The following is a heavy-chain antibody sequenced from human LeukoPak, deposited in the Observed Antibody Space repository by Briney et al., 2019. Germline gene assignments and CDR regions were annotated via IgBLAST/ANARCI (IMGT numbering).Heavy chain of an antibody. CDR3: ARRPPNGGNYYGPSGLDY. V-gene: IGHV4-59*02. D-gene: IGHD3-10*01. Sequence: SETLSLTCTVSGASVSNYDWSWIRQPPGKGLEWIGYVYYSGRTNYNPSLESRVTISVDTSKNQFSLKLGSVTAADTSVYYCARRPPNGGNYYGPSGLDYWGQGTLVTVSS. CDR2: VYYSGRT. J-gene: IGHJ4*02. CDR1: GASVSNYD.